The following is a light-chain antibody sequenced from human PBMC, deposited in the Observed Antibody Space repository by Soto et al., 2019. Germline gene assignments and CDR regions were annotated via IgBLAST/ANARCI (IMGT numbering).Light chain of an antibody. CDR2: SNV. CDR1: SSNIGSNT. J-gene: IGLJ3*02. V-gene: IGLV1-44*01. Sequence: QSVLTQAPSVSGTPGQRVTISCSGSSSNIGSNTVSWYQQVPGTAPKVLIYSNVQRPSGVPDRFSGSKSGISASLAIGGLQSEDEADYYCAAWDGSLNGWVFGGGTKLTVL. CDR3: AAWDGSLNGWV.